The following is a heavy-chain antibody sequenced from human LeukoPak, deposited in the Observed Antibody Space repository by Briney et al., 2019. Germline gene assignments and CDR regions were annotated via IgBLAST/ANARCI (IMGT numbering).Heavy chain of an antibody. CDR2: ISGSGGST. CDR3: AKGHSYGPSPDAFDI. Sequence: GGSLRLSCAASGFSFSSYAMSWVRQAPGKGLEWVSAISGSGGSTYYADSVKGRFTISRDNSKNTLYLQMNSLRAEDTAVYYCAKGHSYGPSPDAFDIWGQGTMVTVSS. CDR1: GFSFSSYA. D-gene: IGHD5-18*01. V-gene: IGHV3-23*01. J-gene: IGHJ3*02.